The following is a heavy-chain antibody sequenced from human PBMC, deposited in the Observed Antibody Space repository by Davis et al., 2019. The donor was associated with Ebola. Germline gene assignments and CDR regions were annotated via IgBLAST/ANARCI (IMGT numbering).Heavy chain of an antibody. J-gene: IGHJ1*01. CDR1: GYTFTSYA. V-gene: IGHV1-3*01. Sequence: APVTVSCKASGYTFTSYAMHWVRHPPGHRLEWMGWINAGNGNTKYSQKFQGRVIITRDTSTATAFMELRSLRIDDTAVYYCARVSVATDYYDATGYQVWGQGTLVTVSS. D-gene: IGHD3-16*01. CDR3: ARVSVATDYYDATGYQV. CDR2: INAGNGNT.